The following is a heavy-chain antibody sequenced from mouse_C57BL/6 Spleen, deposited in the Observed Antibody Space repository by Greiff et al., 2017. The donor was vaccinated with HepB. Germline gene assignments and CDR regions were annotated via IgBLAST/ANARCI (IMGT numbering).Heavy chain of an antibody. D-gene: IGHD3-2*02. CDR2: ISSGGSYT. V-gene: IGHV5-6*01. CDR3: ASRRNSGYAY. CDR1: GFTFSSYG. J-gene: IGHJ3*01. Sequence: EVHLVESGGDLVKPGGSLKLSCAASGFTFSSYGMSWVRQTPDKRLEWVATISSGGSYTYYPDSVKGRFTISRDNAKNTLYLQMSSLKSEDTAMYYCASRRNSGYAYWGQGTLVTVSA.